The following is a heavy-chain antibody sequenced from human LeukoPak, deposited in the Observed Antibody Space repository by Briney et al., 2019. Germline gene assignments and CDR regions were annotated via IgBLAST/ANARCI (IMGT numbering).Heavy chain of an antibody. D-gene: IGHD5-24*01. CDR2: IYTSGST. V-gene: IGHV4-61*02. CDR3: AREGGDRHNPASNFDY. CDR1: GGSISSGSYY. Sequence: SQTLSLTCTVSGGSISSGSYYWSWIRQPAGKGLEWIGRIYTSGSTNYNPSLKSRVTISVDTSKNQFSLKLSSVTAADTAVYYCAREGGDRHNPASNFDYWGQGTLVTVSS. J-gene: IGHJ4*02.